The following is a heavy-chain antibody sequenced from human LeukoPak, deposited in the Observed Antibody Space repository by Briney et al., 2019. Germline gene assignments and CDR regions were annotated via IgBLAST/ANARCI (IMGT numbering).Heavy chain of an antibody. CDR2: ISWNSGSI. CDR3: AKEYGGNSGFDY. CDR1: GFTFDDYA. D-gene: IGHD4-23*01. Sequence: GGSLRLSCAASGFTFDDYAMHWVRQAPGKGLEWVSGISWNSGSIGYADSVKGRFTISRDNAKNSLYLQMNSLRVEDTALYYCAKEYGGNSGFDYWGQGTLVTVSS. J-gene: IGHJ4*02. V-gene: IGHV3-9*01.